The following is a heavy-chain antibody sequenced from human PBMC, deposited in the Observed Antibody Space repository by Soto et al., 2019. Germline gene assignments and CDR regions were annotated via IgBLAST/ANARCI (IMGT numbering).Heavy chain of an antibody. V-gene: IGHV1-18*04. D-gene: IGHD3-22*01. CDR2: ISAYNGNT. CDR3: ARGPTNYYDSSGYGLAFEI. J-gene: IGHJ3*02. CDR1: GYTFTSYG. Sequence: GASVKVSCKASGYTFTSYGISWVRQAPGQGLEWMGWISAYNGNTNYAQKLQGRVTMTTDTSTSTAYMELRSLRSDDTAVYYCARGPTNYYDSSGYGLAFEIWGQGTMVTVSS.